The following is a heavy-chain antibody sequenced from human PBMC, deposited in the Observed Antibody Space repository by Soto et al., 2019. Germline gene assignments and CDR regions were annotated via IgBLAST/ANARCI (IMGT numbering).Heavy chain of an antibody. CDR3: AGTSCSSTTCPTTY. Sequence: QVQLVQSGAEVKKPGASVKVSCKTSGYTFTGYYIYWVRQAPGQGLEWMGWINPHSGGTDSSQKFQGRVTMTRDTSIRTAQMELSRLRSDDTAVYYCAGTSCSSTTCPTTYWGQGTLVTVSS. CDR2: INPHSGGT. D-gene: IGHD2-2*01. CDR1: GYTFTGYY. V-gene: IGHV1-2*02. J-gene: IGHJ4*02.